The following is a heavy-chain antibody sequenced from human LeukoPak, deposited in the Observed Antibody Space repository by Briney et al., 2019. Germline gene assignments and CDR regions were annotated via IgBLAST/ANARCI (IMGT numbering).Heavy chain of an antibody. D-gene: IGHD3-22*01. V-gene: IGHV3-23*01. CDR1: GFTFSSYA. Sequence: GGSLRLSCAASGFTFSSYAMSWVRQAPGKGLEGVSAISGSGGSTYYADSVKGRFTISRDNSKNTLYLQMNSLRTEDTAVYYCAKDEYYYDSSGHSGYYFDYWGQGTLVTVSS. J-gene: IGHJ4*02. CDR2: ISGSGGST. CDR3: AKDEYYYDSSGHSGYYFDY.